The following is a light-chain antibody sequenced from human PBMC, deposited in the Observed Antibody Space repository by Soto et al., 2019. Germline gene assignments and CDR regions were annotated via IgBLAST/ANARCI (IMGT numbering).Light chain of an antibody. CDR2: DAS. CDR3: QQYDNPSLT. CDR1: QXIXNX. Sequence: DIQMTQSPSSLSASVGDRVTITCQASQXIXNXLNWYQQKPGKAPKLLIYDASNLETGVPSRFSGSGSGTDFTFTISSLQPEDIATYYCQQYDNPSLTFGGGTKVEIK. V-gene: IGKV1-33*01. J-gene: IGKJ4*01.